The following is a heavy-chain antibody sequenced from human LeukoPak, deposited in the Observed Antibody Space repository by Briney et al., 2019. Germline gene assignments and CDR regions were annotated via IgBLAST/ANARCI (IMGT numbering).Heavy chain of an antibody. Sequence: ASVEVSCKTSGYTFTSNYMHWVRQAPGQGLEWMGMINPSSGSPRYAKTVQGRVTMTRDTSTSTVYMETSSLRSEDTAVYYCARDRGRTMLVDHWGQGTLVTVSS. CDR3: ARDRGRTMLVDH. CDR1: GYTFTSNY. CDR2: INPSSGSP. D-gene: IGHD1-7*01. J-gene: IGHJ5*02. V-gene: IGHV1-46*01.